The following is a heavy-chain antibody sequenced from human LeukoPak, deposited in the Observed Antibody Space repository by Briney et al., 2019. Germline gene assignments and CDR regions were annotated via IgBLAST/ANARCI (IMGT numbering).Heavy chain of an antibody. Sequence: GYLRLSCAASGFTFSSYSMNWVRQAPGEGLEWVSSISSSSSYIYYADSVKGRFTISRDNAKNSLYLQMNSLRAEDTAVYYCARGGAVAPKFNFDYWGQGTLVTVSS. CDR3: ARGGAVAPKFNFDY. V-gene: IGHV3-21*01. CDR2: ISSSSSYI. J-gene: IGHJ4*02. CDR1: GFTFSSYS. D-gene: IGHD6-19*01.